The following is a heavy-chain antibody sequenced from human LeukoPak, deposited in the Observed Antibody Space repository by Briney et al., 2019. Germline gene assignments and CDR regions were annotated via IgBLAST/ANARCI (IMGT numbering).Heavy chain of an antibody. CDR3: ATDPVSGSHNWFDP. Sequence: WASVKVSCKASGGTLSTYAIDWVRQAPGQGLEWMGEIIPIFGTANYAQKFQGRVTITADESTSTAYMELSSLRSEDTAMYYCATDPVSGSHNWFDPWGQGTLVTVSS. V-gene: IGHV1-69*13. J-gene: IGHJ5*02. CDR1: GGTLSTYA. D-gene: IGHD3-10*01. CDR2: IIPIFGTA.